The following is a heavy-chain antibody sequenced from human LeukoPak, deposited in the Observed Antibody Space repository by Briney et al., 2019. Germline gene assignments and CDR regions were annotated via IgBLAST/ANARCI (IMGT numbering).Heavy chain of an antibody. CDR3: ARDRGVVVVAAILFDY. D-gene: IGHD2-15*01. CDR1: GYTFTSYG. CDR2: ISAYNGNT. J-gene: IGHJ4*02. V-gene: IGHV1-18*01. Sequence: ASVKVSCKGSGYTFTSYGISWVRQAPGQGVEWMGWISAYNGNTNYAQKLQGRVTMTTDTSTSTAYMELRSLRSDDTAVYYCARDRGVVVVAAILFDYWGQGTLVTVSS.